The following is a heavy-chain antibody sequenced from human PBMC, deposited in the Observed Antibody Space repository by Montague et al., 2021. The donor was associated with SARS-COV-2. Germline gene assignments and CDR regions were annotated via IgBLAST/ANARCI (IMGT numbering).Heavy chain of an antibody. CDR3: ARTYYDILTGYYNFDY. D-gene: IGHD3-9*01. V-gene: IGHV4-31*03. CDR2: IYYSGST. CDR1: GGSISSGGYY. J-gene: IGHJ4*02. Sequence: TLSLTCTVSGGSISSGGYYWSWIRQHPGKGREWIGYIYYSGSTYYNPSLKSRVTISVDTSKNQFSLKLSSVTAADTAVYYCARTYYDILTGYYNFDYWGQGTLVTVSS.